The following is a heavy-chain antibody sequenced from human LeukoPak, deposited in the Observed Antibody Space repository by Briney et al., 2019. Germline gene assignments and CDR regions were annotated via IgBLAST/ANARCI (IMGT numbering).Heavy chain of an antibody. D-gene: IGHD3-3*01. CDR1: GFTVSHKY. V-gene: IGHV3-53*01. Sequence: GGSLPVSCPASGFTVSHKYMSWVRQAPGTGLEGVSLIYSDRCTYYADSVKGRLTIYRDNSKNTLYLPVNRLPAGGTPVYYCPKVLTLFGVVTHFDYWGQGTLVTVSS. CDR3: PKVLTLFGVVTHFDY. J-gene: IGHJ4*02. CDR2: IYSDRCT.